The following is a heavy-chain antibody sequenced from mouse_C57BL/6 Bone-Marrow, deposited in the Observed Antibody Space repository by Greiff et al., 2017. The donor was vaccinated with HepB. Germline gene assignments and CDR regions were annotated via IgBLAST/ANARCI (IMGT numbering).Heavy chain of an antibody. D-gene: IGHD4-1*01. Sequence: VQLQQSGAELMKPGASVKLSCKATGYTFTGYWIEWVKQRPGHGLEWIGEILPGRGSTNYNEKFKGKATFTADTSSNTAYMQLSSLTTEDSAIYYCARIGSWDEGYWGQGTTLTVSS. J-gene: IGHJ2*01. CDR3: ARIGSWDEGY. CDR1: GYTFTGYW. V-gene: IGHV1-9*01. CDR2: ILPGRGST.